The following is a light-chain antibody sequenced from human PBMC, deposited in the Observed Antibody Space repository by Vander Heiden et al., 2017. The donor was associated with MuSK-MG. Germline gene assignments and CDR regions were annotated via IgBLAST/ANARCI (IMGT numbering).Light chain of an antibody. CDR2: EVS. J-gene: IGLJ2*01. CDR1: SSDVGSYNL. Sequence: QSALTQPASVSGSPGQSITISCTGTSSDVGSYNLVSWYQQHPGKAPKLRIYEVSKRPSGVSNRFSGSKSGNTASLTISGLQAEDEADYYCCSYAGSSTCVFGGGTKMTVL. CDR3: CSYAGSSTCV. V-gene: IGLV2-23*02.